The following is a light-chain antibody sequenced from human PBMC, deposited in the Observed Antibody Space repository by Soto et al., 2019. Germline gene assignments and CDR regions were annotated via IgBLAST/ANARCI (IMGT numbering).Light chain of an antibody. CDR1: QSVSSSY. CDR3: QQYNNWPPVT. CDR2: GAS. J-gene: IGKJ1*01. V-gene: IGKV3-20*01. Sequence: EIVLTQSPGTLSLSPGERATLSCRASQSVSSSYLAWYQQKPGQAPRLLIYGASCRATGIPDRFSGSGSGTEFTLTISSLQSADFAVYYCQQYNNWPPVTFGQGTKVDIK.